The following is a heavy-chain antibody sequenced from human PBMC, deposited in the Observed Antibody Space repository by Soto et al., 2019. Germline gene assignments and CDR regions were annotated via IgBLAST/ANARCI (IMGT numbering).Heavy chain of an antibody. CDR2: INAGNGNT. D-gene: IGHD1-26*01. J-gene: IGHJ6*02. CDR3: ASAGYSGSYPYYYYYGMDV. V-gene: IGHV1-3*01. CDR1: GYTFTSCA. Sequence: ASVKVSCKASGYTFTSCAMHWVRQAPGQRLEWMGWINAGNGNTKYSQKFQGRVTITRDTSASTAYMELSSLRSEDTAVYYCASAGYSGSYPYYYYYGMDVWGQGTTVTVSS.